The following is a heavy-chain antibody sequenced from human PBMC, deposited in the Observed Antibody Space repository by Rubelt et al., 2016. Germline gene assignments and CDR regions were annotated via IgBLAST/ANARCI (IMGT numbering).Heavy chain of an antibody. Sequence: CAASRFTFSDYAMSWVRQTLGKGLDWVSTINSRGGATYYADSVGGRFTISRDNSKTTLFLQMNSLRVEDTAVYFCAKEVTFSTPGLRLAGAYYGVDVWGQGTTVTVSS. D-gene: IGHD3-3*01. V-gene: IGHV3-23*01. CDR1: RFTFSDYA. CDR2: INSRGGAT. CDR3: AKEVTFSTPGLRLAGAYYGVDV. J-gene: IGHJ6*02.